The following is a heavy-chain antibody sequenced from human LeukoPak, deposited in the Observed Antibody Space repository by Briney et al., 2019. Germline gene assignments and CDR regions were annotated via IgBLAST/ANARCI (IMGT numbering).Heavy chain of an antibody. CDR1: GYTFTSYD. CDR2: MNPNSGNT. CDR3: ARVVGATPLDAFDI. J-gene: IGHJ3*02. D-gene: IGHD1-26*01. Sequence: GASVKVSCKAPGYTFTSYDINWVRQATGQGLEWMGWMNPNSGNTGYAQKFQGRVTITRNTSISTAYMELSSLRCEDTAVYYCARVVGATPLDAFDIWGQGTMVTVSS. V-gene: IGHV1-8*03.